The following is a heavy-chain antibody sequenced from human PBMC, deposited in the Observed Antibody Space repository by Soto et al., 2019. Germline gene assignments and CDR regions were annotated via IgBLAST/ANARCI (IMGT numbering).Heavy chain of an antibody. J-gene: IGHJ6*01. V-gene: IGHV3-23*01. D-gene: IGHD4-17*01. CDR3: AKDSTVTTSLYFYYYGFDV. CDR2: VSGRGGST. CDR1: GFTFNHYA. Sequence: VQLLESGGGLVQPGGSLRLACTASGFTFNHYAMSWVRQAPGKGLEWVSAVSGRGGSTKYADSVKGRFIISRDNSNSTLYLHMDSLRGEDTAVYYCAKDSTVTTSLYFYYYGFDVWGQGPTVTVSS.